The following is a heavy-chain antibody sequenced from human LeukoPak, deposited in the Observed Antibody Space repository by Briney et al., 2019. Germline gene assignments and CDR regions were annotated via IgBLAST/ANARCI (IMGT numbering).Heavy chain of an antibody. CDR2: INPSGGST. CDR3: ARDAWEGGSGCYFDY. J-gene: IGHJ4*02. CDR1: GYTFTSYY. D-gene: IGHD6-19*01. V-gene: IGHV1-46*01. Sequence: ASVKVSCKASGYTFTSYYMHWVRQAPGQGLEWMGIINPSGGSTSYAQKFQGRVTMTRDTSTSTVYMELSSLRSEDTAVYYCARDAWEGGSGCYFDYWGQGTLVTVSS.